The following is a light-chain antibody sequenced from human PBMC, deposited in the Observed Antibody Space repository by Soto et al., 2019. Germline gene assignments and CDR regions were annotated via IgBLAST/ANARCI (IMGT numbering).Light chain of an antibody. V-gene: IGKV1-13*02. Sequence: AIQLTQSPSSLSASVGDRVTITCRAGQGITSALAWYQQKPGKAPELLIYDASSLESGVPSRFSGSGSGTDFTLTISSLQPEDFATYYCQQFNSYPLTFSGGTKVEIK. J-gene: IGKJ4*01. CDR1: QGITSA. CDR2: DAS. CDR3: QQFNSYPLT.